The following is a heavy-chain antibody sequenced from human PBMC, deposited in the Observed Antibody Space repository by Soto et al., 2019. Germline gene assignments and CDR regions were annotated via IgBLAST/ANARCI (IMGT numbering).Heavy chain of an antibody. CDR2: ISYEGSEK. CDR3: VKDKGAAAGFDY. Sequence: SLRLSCAASGFTFSNNGMHWVRQAPGKGLEWMGVISYEGSEKYYAGSVKGRFTISRDNSKNTLYLQMDTLRAEDTAIYYCVKDKGAAAGFDYWGQGILVTVSS. J-gene: IGHJ4*02. D-gene: IGHD6-13*01. CDR1: GFTFSNNG. V-gene: IGHV3-30*18.